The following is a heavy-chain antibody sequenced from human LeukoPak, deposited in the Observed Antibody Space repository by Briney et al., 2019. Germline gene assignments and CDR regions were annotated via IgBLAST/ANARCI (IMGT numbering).Heavy chain of an antibody. V-gene: IGHV3-23*01. Sequence: GGSLRLSCAASGVIFSSYAMSWVRQAPGKGLEWVSAITGSGSTTYYADSVKGRFTISRDNAKNSLYLQMNSLRAEDTALYYCARIDTYYYDSSGYYSAFDIWGQGTIVTVS. CDR2: ITGSGSTT. CDR1: GVIFSSYA. CDR3: ARIDTYYYDSSGYYSAFDI. D-gene: IGHD3-22*01. J-gene: IGHJ3*02.